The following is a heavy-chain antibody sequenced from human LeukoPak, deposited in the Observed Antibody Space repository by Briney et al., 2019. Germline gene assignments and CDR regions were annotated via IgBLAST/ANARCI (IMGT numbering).Heavy chain of an antibody. CDR1: GFTFSSYG. J-gene: IGHJ3*02. V-gene: IGHV3-30*02. D-gene: IGHD1-1*01. CDR2: IRYDGGNK. Sequence: GGSLRLSCAASGFTFSSYGMHWVRQSPGKGLEWVAFIRYDGGNKYYAGSVKGRFTISRDNSKNTLYLQMNSLRAEDTAVYYCAKDRTTGATWGSFHIWGQGTMVTVSS. CDR3: AKDRTTGATWGSFHI.